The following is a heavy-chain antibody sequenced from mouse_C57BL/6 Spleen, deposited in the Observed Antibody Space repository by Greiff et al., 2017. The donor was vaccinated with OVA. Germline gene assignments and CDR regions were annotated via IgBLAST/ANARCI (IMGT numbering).Heavy chain of an antibody. D-gene: IGHD2-2*01. CDR1: GYAFSSSW. J-gene: IGHJ2*01. CDR2: IYPGDGDT. V-gene: IGHV1-82*01. Sequence: VKLQESGPELVKPGASVKISCKASGYAFSSSWMNWVKQRPGKGLEWIGRIYPGDGDTNYNGKFKGKATLTADKSSSTAYMQLSSLTSEDSAVYFCASMVTVFDYWGQGTTLTVSS. CDR3: ASMVTVFDY.